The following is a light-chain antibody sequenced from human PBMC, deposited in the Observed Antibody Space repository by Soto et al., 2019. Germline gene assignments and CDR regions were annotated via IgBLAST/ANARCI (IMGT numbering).Light chain of an antibody. CDR2: GAS. CDR3: HQYGTSPTT. J-gene: IGKJ5*01. V-gene: IGKV3-20*01. CDR1: QHINNY. Sequence: IVLTHSPGTLSLSPGERATLSCRASQHINNYLAWYQQKPGQPPRLLIYGASTRAPGIPARFSASGSGTDFSLTISRLEPEDFVVYICHQYGTSPTTFGQGTRLEMK.